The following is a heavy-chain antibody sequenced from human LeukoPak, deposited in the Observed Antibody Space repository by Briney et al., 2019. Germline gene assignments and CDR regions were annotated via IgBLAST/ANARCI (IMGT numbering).Heavy chain of an antibody. J-gene: IGHJ3*02. D-gene: IGHD6-13*01. CDR3: ARGGIAAAGDVSDAFDI. Sequence: SETLSLTCAVYGGSFSDYYWNWIRQPPGKGLEWIGEINHSGSTNYNPSLKSRVTISVDTSKNQFSLKLSSVTAADTAVYYCARGGIAAAGDVSDAFDIWGQGTMVTVSS. V-gene: IGHV4-34*01. CDR1: GGSFSDYY. CDR2: INHSGST.